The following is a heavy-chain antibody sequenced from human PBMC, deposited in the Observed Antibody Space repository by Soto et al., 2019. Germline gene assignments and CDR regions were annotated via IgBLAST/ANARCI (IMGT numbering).Heavy chain of an antibody. V-gene: IGHV1-69*12. J-gene: IGHJ2*01. CDR2: IIPIFGTA. CDR3: ARGNHRWLQLWYFDL. Sequence: QVQLVQSGAEVKKPGSSVTVSCQASGGTFSSYTISWVRQAPGQGLEWMGGIIPIFGTANDEQKFQGRVTITADESTSTAYMELSSLRSEDTAVYYCARGNHRWLQLWYFDLWGRGTLVTVSS. D-gene: IGHD5-12*01. CDR1: GGTFSSYT.